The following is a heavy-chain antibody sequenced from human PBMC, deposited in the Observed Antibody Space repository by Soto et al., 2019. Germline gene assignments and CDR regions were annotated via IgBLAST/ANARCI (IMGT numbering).Heavy chain of an antibody. CDR2: LNPNSGNT. Sequence: QVQLVQSGAEGKKPGASVKVSCKASGYMFSTYDINWVRQAPGQGLEWMGWLNPNSGNTGYAQKFQGRVTMTMNTTINTSYMELSSLGSDDTAVYYCARDHRYNWNDEGWFDPWWQGTLVTVSS. J-gene: IGHJ5*02. D-gene: IGHD1-20*01. CDR1: GYMFSTYD. V-gene: IGHV1-8*01. CDR3: ARDHRYNWNDEGWFDP.